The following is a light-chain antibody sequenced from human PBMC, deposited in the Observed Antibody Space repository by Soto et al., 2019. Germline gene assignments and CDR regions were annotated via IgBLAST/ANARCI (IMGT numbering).Light chain of an antibody. J-gene: IGLJ1*01. CDR1: SSAVGSYYR. Sequence: QSALTQPPSVSGSPGQSVTISCTGTSSAVGSYYRVSWYQQPPGTAPKLMIYEVSNRPSGVPDRFSGSKSGNTASLTISGLQPEDEADYYCNSYTSSNTYVFGTGTKVTVL. CDR2: EVS. CDR3: NSYTSSNTYV. V-gene: IGLV2-18*02.